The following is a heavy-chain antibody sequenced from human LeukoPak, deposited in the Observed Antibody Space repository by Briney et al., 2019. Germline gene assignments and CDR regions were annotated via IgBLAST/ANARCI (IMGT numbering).Heavy chain of an antibody. CDR2: ISRSGSTK. Sequence: TGGSLRLSCAASGFTFSDYNMRWIRQAPGKGLEWVSSISRSGSTKYYADSVKGRFTISRDNAKNSLFLQMNSLRAEDTAVYHCARHKGGLNHGLDIWGQGTMVTVSS. J-gene: IGHJ3*02. D-gene: IGHD1-26*01. V-gene: IGHV3-11*01. CDR3: ARHKGGLNHGLDI. CDR1: GFTFSDYN.